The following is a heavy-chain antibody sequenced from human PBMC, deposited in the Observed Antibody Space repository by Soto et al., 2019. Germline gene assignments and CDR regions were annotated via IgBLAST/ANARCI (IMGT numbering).Heavy chain of an antibody. CDR2: IRSKAKSYST. Sequence: PGGSLRLSCAASGFTFNYSAIHWVRQASGKGLEWVGRIRSKAKSYSTSYAASVKGRFTISRDDSKSTAYLQMNSLKTEDTAVYYCTSPAKPGENVLLNDYWGQGALVTVSS. J-gene: IGHJ4*02. CDR1: GFTFNYSA. D-gene: IGHD2-8*01. V-gene: IGHV3-73*01. CDR3: TSPAKPGENVLLNDY.